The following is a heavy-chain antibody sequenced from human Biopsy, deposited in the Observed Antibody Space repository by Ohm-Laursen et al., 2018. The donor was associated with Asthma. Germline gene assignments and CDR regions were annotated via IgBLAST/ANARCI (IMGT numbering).Heavy chain of an antibody. J-gene: IGHJ4*02. CDR1: GGTFNTYV. CDR3: ARKAGSCISRTCYSLDF. Sequence: SVKVSCNSLGGTFNTYVIGWVRQAPGQGLEWMGGINSVLGTTTYPQKFQDRVTITADDSTSTVYMELSSLRSEDTAVYYCARKAGSCISRTCYSLDFWGQGTLVTVSS. CDR2: INSVLGTT. V-gene: IGHV1-69*13. D-gene: IGHD2-2*01.